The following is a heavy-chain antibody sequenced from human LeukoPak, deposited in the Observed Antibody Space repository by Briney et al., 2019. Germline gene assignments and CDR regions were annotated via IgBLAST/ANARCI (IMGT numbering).Heavy chain of an antibody. J-gene: IGHJ4*02. CDR3: AKQSGYCSDGSCYFPY. D-gene: IGHD2-15*01. CDR2: ISNNGGYT. V-gene: IGHV3-23*01. Sequence: GGSLRLSCAASGFTFSSSAMSWVRQAPGKGLEWVSAISNNGGYTYYADSVQGRFTISRDNSKSTLCLQMNSLRAEDTAVYYCAKQSGYCSDGSCYFPYWGQGTLVTVSS. CDR1: GFTFSSSA.